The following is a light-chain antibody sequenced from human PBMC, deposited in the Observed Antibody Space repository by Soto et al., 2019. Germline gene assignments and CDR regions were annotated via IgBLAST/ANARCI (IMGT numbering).Light chain of an antibody. CDR3: QQGHNWPLT. CDR2: SAS. J-gene: IGKJ2*01. V-gene: IGKV3-15*01. Sequence: EIVMTQSPATLSVSPGERATLSCRASQSISTELAWYQQKPGQPPRLLIYSASTRATGVPARFTGSGSGSELSVTISGLQSEDFAVYYCQQGHNWPLTFGQGTRLEI. CDR1: QSISTE.